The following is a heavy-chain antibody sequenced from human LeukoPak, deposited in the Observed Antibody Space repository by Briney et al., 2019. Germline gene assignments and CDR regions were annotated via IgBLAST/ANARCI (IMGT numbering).Heavy chain of an antibody. V-gene: IGHV3-21*01. CDR2: IDTNSFYI. Sequence: KSGGSLRLSCEASGFIISGHSMNWVRQAPGKGLEWVASIDTNSFYIYHADAVMGRFTIPRDTSKNTLNFQMNNLRVDDTAVYYCARNTYSGGYLYGLDVWGQGTTVSVSS. CDR1: GFIISGHS. J-gene: IGHJ6*02. D-gene: IGHD1-26*01. CDR3: ARNTYSGGYLYGLDV.